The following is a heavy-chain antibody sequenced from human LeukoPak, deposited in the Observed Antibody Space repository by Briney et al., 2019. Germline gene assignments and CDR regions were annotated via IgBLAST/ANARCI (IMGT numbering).Heavy chain of an antibody. CDR1: GFTFSTYA. Sequence: PGGSLRLSCAASGFTFSTYAMTWVRQAPGKGLDWVSSISGGGGSTYYADSVKGRFTISRDNSKNTLYLQMNSLRAEDTAVYYCAKQDFYGTTGPGSGMDYWGQGTLVTVSS. D-gene: IGHD2-8*01. J-gene: IGHJ4*02. CDR2: ISGGGGST. V-gene: IGHV3-23*01. CDR3: AKQDFYGTTGPGSGMDY.